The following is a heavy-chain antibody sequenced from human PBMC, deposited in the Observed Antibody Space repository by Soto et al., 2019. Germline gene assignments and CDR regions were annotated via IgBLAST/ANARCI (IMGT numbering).Heavy chain of an antibody. J-gene: IGHJ4*02. Sequence: QVQLQESGPGLVKPSETLSLTCTVSAGSVSGYYWSWIRQPPGKAPEWIGYVRYTGSTKYNPSLTNRVPISVDVSKNQFSLSLSSVTAVDTAVYYCTRHDGNYRNVLDYWGQGALVTVSS. CDR3: TRHDGNYRNVLDY. D-gene: IGHD4-17*01. V-gene: IGHV4-59*08. CDR2: VRYTGST. CDR1: AGSVSGYY.